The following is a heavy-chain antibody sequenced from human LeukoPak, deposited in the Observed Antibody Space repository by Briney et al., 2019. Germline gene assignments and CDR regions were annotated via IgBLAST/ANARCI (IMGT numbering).Heavy chain of an antibody. CDR1: GFTFSSYS. D-gene: IGHD2-2*01. Sequence: GGSLRLSCAASGFTFSSYSMNWVRQAPGKGLEWVSSISSSSSYIYYADSVKGRFTISRDNSKNTLYLQMNSLRAEDTAVYYCAKDELYQLLDDAFDIWGQGTMVTVSS. V-gene: IGHV3-21*01. CDR2: ISSSSSYI. CDR3: AKDELYQLLDDAFDI. J-gene: IGHJ3*02.